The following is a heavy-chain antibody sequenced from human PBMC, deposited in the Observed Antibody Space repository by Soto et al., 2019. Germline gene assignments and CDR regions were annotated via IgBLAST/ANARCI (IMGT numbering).Heavy chain of an antibody. V-gene: IGHV4-30-4*01. CDR2: IYYSGST. CDR3: ASRKSSPYFDY. CDR1: GGSISSGDYY. D-gene: IGHD3-10*01. J-gene: IGHJ4*02. Sequence: QVQLQESGPGLVKPSQTLSLTCTVSGGSISSGDYYWSWIRQPPGKDLEWIGNIYYSGSTYYNPSLKSRVTISLDTSKNQFPLKLSSVTAADTAVYYCASRKSSPYFDYWGQGTLVTVSS.